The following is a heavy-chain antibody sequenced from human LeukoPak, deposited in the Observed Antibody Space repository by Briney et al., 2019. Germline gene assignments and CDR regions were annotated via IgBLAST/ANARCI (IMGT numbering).Heavy chain of an antibody. CDR3: ARNREGSSWYT. J-gene: IGHJ4*02. Sequence: GASVKVSCKASGYTFFSYGISWVRQAPGQGLEWMGWISAYNGNTSYAQKLQGRVTITRNTSISTAYMELSSLRSEDTAVYYCARNREGSSWYTWGQGTLVTVSS. CDR2: ISAYNGNT. V-gene: IGHV1-18*01. CDR1: GYTFFSYG. D-gene: IGHD6-13*01.